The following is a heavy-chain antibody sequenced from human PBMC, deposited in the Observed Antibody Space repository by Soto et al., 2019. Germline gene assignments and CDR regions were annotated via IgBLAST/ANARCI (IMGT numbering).Heavy chain of an antibody. CDR2: VVPLLGIE. Sequence: QVQLVQSGAKVKRPGSSVKVSCKASGGTFNSHTINWVRQAPGQGLEWVGRVVPLLGIESHPQKFKDRLTITADTSTGSVYMELGNLRSEDTAVYDCTRSRPEKDVVPVPRQHFDSWGQGTLLTVSS. V-gene: IGHV1-69*02. J-gene: IGHJ4*02. CDR3: TRSRPEKDVVPVPRQHFDS. CDR1: GGTFNSHT. D-gene: IGHD2-21*01.